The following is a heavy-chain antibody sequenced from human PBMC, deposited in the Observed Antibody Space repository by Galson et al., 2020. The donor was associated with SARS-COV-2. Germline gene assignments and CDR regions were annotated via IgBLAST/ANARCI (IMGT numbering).Heavy chain of an antibody. Sequence: SLCLSCAASGFTFSDYSMSWIRQAPGKGLEWVSYISSSTNTIHYAAPVKGRFTISRDNANHSLFLQMNSLKAEDTAVYYCARVFGYGVPDYYFDYWGQGTLVTVSA. CDR1: GFTFSDYS. CDR2: ISSSTNTI. V-gene: IGHV3-11*01. J-gene: IGHJ4*02. CDR3: ARVFGYGVPDYYFDY. D-gene: IGHD4-17*01.